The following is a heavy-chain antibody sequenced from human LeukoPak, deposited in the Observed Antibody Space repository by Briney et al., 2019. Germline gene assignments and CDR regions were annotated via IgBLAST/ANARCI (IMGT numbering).Heavy chain of an antibody. J-gene: IGHJ4*02. CDR1: GFTFSSSN. CDR2: ISSSSSSI. Sequence: PGGSLRLSCAASGFTFSSSNLDWVRQAPGKGLEWVSSISSSSSSIYYAVSVKGRFTISRDNTKNSLYLQMNSLRAEDTAVYLCAKEGRSTTPGYWGQGTLVTVSS. CDR3: AKEGRSTTPGY. D-gene: IGHD6-13*01. V-gene: IGHV3-21*01.